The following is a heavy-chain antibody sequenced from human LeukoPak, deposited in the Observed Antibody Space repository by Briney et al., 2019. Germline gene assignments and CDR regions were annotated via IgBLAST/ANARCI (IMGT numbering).Heavy chain of an antibody. D-gene: IGHD6-6*01. CDR3: ARAYPKQDEYSSSTVDY. Sequence: GASVKVSCKASGYTFTGYYMHWVRQAPGQGLEWMGWINPNSGGTNYAQKFQGRVTMSRDTSISTAYMELSRLRSDDTAVYYCARAYPKQDEYSSSTVDYWGQGTLVTVSS. CDR2: INPNSGGT. J-gene: IGHJ4*02. V-gene: IGHV1-2*02. CDR1: GYTFTGYY.